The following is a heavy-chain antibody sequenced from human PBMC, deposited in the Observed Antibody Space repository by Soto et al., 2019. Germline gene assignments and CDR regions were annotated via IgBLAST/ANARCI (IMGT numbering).Heavy chain of an antibody. J-gene: IGHJ4*02. CDR3: ARALVLYYYDSSGSPY. CDR1: GFTSSSYW. V-gene: IGHV3-7*04. D-gene: IGHD3-22*01. Sequence: VGSLRLSCAASGFTSSSYWMSWVRQAPGKGLEWVANIKQDGSEKYYVDSVKGRFTISRDNAKNSLYLQMNSLRAEDTAVYYCARALVLYYYDSSGSPYWGQGTLVTVSS. CDR2: IKQDGSEK.